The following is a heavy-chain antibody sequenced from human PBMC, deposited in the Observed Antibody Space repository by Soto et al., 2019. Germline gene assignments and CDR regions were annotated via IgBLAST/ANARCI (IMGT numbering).Heavy chain of an antibody. Sequence: SETLSLTCTVSGGSISRYYWSXIRQPPGKGLEWIGYIYYSGSTNYNPSLKSRVTISVDTSKNQFSLKLSSVTAADTAVYYCARGGDYYDSSGYWDFDYWGQGTLVTVSS. CDR3: ARGGDYYDSSGYWDFDY. CDR1: GGSISRYY. V-gene: IGHV4-59*01. CDR2: IYYSGST. J-gene: IGHJ4*02. D-gene: IGHD3-22*01.